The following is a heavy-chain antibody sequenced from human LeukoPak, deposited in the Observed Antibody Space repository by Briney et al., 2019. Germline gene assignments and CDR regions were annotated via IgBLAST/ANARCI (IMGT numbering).Heavy chain of an antibody. CDR1: GGSFSRFY. CDR3: ARLRSDTTIDGDYFDY. Sequence: PSETLSLTCTVSGGSFSRFYWSWIRQPPGKGLEWIGYIHNSGSTFFNPSLKSRVSISADTSKKQFFLRLTSVSAADTAVYYCARLRSDTTIDGDYFDYWGQGTLVIVSS. V-gene: IGHV4-59*01. J-gene: IGHJ4*02. CDR2: IHNSGST. D-gene: IGHD4/OR15-4a*01.